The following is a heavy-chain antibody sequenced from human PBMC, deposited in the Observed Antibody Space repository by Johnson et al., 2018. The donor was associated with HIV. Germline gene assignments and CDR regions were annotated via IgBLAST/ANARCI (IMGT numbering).Heavy chain of an antibody. CDR3: ARLPILIYYYDSRGYSVSLDAFDI. Sequence: QVQLVESGGGVVQPGRSLRLSCAASGFTFSSYAMHWVRQAPGKGLEWVAVISYDGSNKYYADSVKGRFTISRDNSKNTLYLQMNSLRAEDTAVYYCARLPILIYYYDSRGYSVSLDAFDIWGQGTMVTVSS. D-gene: IGHD3-22*01. V-gene: IGHV3-30*04. CDR1: GFTFSSYA. CDR2: ISYDGSNK. J-gene: IGHJ3*02.